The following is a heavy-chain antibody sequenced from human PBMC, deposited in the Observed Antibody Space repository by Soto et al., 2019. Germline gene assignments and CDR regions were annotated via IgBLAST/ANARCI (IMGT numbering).Heavy chain of an antibody. V-gene: IGHV1-18*01. CDR2: ISAYNGNT. J-gene: IGHJ6*02. CDR3: ARDDRAAAGHTNYYYYGMDV. D-gene: IGHD6-13*01. CDR1: GYTFTSYG. Sequence: GASVKVSCKASGYTFTSYGISWVRQAPGQGLEWMGWISAYNGNTNYAQKLQGRVTMTTDTSTSTAYMELRSLRSDDTAVYYCARDDRAAAGHTNYYYYGMDVWGQGTTVTVSS.